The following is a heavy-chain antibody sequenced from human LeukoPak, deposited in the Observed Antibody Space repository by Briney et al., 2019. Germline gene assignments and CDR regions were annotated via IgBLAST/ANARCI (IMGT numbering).Heavy chain of an antibody. J-gene: IGHJ4*02. Sequence: ASVKVSCKASGYTFTGYYMHWVRQAPGQGLEWMGWINPNSGGTNYAQKFQGRVTMTRDTSISTAYMELSRLRSDDTAVYYCARDEELLWFGEVLTPLFDYWGQGTLVTVSS. D-gene: IGHD3-10*01. V-gene: IGHV1-2*02. CDR3: ARDEELLWFGEVLTPLFDY. CDR1: GYTFTGYY. CDR2: INPNSGGT.